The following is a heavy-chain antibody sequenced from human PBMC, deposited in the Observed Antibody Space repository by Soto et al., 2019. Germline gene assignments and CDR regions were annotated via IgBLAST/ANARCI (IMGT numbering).Heavy chain of an antibody. J-gene: IGHJ6*02. CDR2: IWYDGSNK. V-gene: IGHV3-33*01. Sequence: QVQLVESGGGVVQPGRSLRLSCAASGFTFSSYGMHWVRQAPGKGLEWVAVIWYDGSNKYYADSVKGRFTISRDNSKNTLYLQMNSLRAEDTAVYYCARDGTAAGSYYSYGMDVWGQGTTVTVSS. CDR3: ARDGTAAGSYYSYGMDV. D-gene: IGHD6-19*01. CDR1: GFTFSSYG.